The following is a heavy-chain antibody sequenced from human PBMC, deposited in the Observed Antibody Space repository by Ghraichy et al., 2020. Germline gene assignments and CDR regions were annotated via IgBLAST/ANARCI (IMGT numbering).Heavy chain of an antibody. Sequence: SQTLSLTCTVSGGSITTYYWNWIRQPPGKGLEWIGYFSYSGSTNYNPSLKSRVTISVDTSKNQLSLKLGSVTAADTAVYYCARDRGDSDWWGEFDSWGQGTLVTVSS. J-gene: IGHJ4*02. CDR2: FSYSGST. D-gene: IGHD2-8*02. V-gene: IGHV4-59*01. CDR1: GGSITTYY. CDR3: ARDRGDSDWWGEFDS.